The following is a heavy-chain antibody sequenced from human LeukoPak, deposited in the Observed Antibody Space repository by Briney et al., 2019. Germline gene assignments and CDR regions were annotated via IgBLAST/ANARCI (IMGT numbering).Heavy chain of an antibody. D-gene: IGHD2/OR15-2a*01. CDR2: ISGGGGST. V-gene: IGHV3-23*01. Sequence: GGSLRLSCAASGFTFSSYEMNWVRQAPGKGLEWVSTISGGGGSTYYADSVKGRFTISRDNSKNTLYLQMSRLRAEDTAVYYCAKERTQTTSFDYWGQGTLVTVSS. J-gene: IGHJ4*02. CDR3: AKERTQTTSFDY. CDR1: GFTFSSYE.